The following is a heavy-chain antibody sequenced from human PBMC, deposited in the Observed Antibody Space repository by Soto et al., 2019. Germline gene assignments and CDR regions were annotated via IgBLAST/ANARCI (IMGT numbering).Heavy chain of an antibody. CDR1: GGSISSGGYS. V-gene: IGHV4-30-2*01. CDR2: IYHSGST. D-gene: IGHD2-21*01. Sequence: QLQLQESGSGLVKPSQTLSLTCAVSGGSISSGGYSWSWIRQPPGKGLEWIGYIYHSGSTYYNPSRKSRRTTSADRSKNQVPLKLSTVTAADSAVYYCAGVRGPYCGGECYPPTPNWFDPWGQGTLVTVSS. J-gene: IGHJ5*02. CDR3: AGVRGPYCGGECYPPTPNWFDP.